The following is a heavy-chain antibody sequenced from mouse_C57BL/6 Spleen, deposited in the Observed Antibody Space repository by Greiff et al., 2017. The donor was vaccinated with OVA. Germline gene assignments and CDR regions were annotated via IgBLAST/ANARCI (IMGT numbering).Heavy chain of an antibody. Sequence: QVQLQQPGAELVRPGSSVKLSCKASGYTFTSYWMHWVKQRPIQGLEWIGNIYPSDSDTHYNQKFKDKATLTVDKSSSTAYMQLSSLTSEGSAVYYDASAGGYASSSSYFDYWGQGTTLTVSS. CDR3: ASAGGYASSSSYFDY. V-gene: IGHV1-52*01. CDR1: GYTFTSYW. D-gene: IGHD1-1*01. J-gene: IGHJ2*01. CDR2: IYPSDSDT.